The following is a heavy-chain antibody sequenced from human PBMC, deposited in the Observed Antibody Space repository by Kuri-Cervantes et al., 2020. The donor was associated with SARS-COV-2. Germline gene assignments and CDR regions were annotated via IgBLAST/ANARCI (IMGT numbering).Heavy chain of an antibody. CDR1: GFTFSNAW. D-gene: IGHD2-15*01. CDR3: AKDQHGIVVVVAAIDY. Sequence: GGSLRLSCAASGFTFSNAWMSWVRQAPGSGLEWVALISYDGNNKFYADSVKGRFTISRDNSKNTLYLQMNSLRAEDTAVYYCAKDQHGIVVVVAAIDYWGQGTLVTVSS. CDR2: ISYDGNNK. V-gene: IGHV3-30*18. J-gene: IGHJ4*02.